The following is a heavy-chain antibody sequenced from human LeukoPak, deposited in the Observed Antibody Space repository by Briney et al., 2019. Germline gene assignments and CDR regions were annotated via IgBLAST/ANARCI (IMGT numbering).Heavy chain of an antibody. D-gene: IGHD3-9*01. CDR3: ARGHYDVLAASYKWTPDY. CDR2: ITSGVNYI. Sequence: GGSLRLSCAASGFTFNTFNMNWVRQAQGRGLEWVSSITSGVNYIYYPDSVKVRFTTSRDNAKNSLSLQLNSLRVEDTAVYYCARGHYDVLAASYKWTPDYWGQGTLVTVSS. CDR1: GFTFNTFN. V-gene: IGHV3-21*01. J-gene: IGHJ4*02.